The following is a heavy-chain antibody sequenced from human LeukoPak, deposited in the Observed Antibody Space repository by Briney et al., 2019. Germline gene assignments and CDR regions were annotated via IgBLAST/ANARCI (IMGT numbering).Heavy chain of an antibody. CDR3: ARVALVSGPSYGSESEAADY. CDR2: ISSSGSYI. J-gene: IGHJ4*02. D-gene: IGHD3-10*01. Sequence: GGSLRLSCAASGFTFTSHSMTWVRQPPGKGLEWVSCISSSGSYIYYADSVRGRFTISRDNPKNSLYLQMNSLRAEDTAVYYCARVALVSGPSYGSESEAADYWGQGTLVTVSS. CDR1: GFTFTSHS. V-gene: IGHV3-21*01.